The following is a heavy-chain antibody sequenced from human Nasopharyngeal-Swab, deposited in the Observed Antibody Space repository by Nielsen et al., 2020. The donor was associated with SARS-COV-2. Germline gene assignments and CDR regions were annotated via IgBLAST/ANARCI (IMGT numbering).Heavy chain of an antibody. CDR2: FDPEDGET. CDR3: ATGSGSYLDNWFDP. D-gene: IGHD1-26*01. Sequence: ASVKVSCKASGYTFTGYYMHWVRQAPGKGLEWMGGFDPEDGETIYAQKFQGRVTMTEDTSTDTAYMELSSLRSEDTAVYYCATGSGSYLDNWFDPWGQGTLVTVSS. J-gene: IGHJ5*02. CDR1: GYTFTGYY. V-gene: IGHV1-24*01.